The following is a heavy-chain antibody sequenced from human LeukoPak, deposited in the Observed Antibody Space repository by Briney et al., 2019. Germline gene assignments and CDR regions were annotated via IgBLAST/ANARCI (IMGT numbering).Heavy chain of an antibody. J-gene: IGHJ6*02. CDR1: AFTFSSYA. CDR2: IKQDGSEK. D-gene: IGHD2-15*01. Sequence: GGSLRLSCAASAFTFSSYAMSWVRQAPGKGLEWVANIKQDGSEKYYVDSVKGRFTISRDNAKNSLYLQMNSLRAEDTAVYYCARGGGCSGGSCYSTTPYYYYGMDVWGQGTTVTVSS. CDR3: ARGGGCSGGSCYSTTPYYYYGMDV. V-gene: IGHV3-7*01.